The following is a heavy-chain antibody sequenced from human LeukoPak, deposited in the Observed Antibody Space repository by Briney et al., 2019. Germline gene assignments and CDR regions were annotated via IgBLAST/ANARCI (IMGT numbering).Heavy chain of an antibody. CDR1: GASISSYF. CDR3: ARHVLFSTSYSYWFDP. Sequence: NPSETLSLTRSVSGASISSYFWSWIRQPPGKGLEWIAFTYVTGYTNYNPSLKSRVAISLDTSKNQVSLKINSVTAADTAVYYCARHVLFSTSYSYWFDPWGQGTLVTVSS. D-gene: IGHD3-10*01. J-gene: IGHJ5*02. CDR2: TYVTGYT. V-gene: IGHV4-59*08.